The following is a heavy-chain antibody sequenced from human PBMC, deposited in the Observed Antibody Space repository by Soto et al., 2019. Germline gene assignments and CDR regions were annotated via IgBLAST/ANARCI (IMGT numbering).Heavy chain of an antibody. V-gene: IGHV4-30-4*01. CDR3: TRDKVAARLFDY. CDR1: GGSISSGDYS. J-gene: IGHJ4*02. CDR2: IYYSGST. D-gene: IGHD6-6*01. Sequence: TLSGGSISSGDYSWSWIRQPPGKALAWIGYIYYSGSTYYNPSLKRRATISVDTSKNQFSLKQSSVTAADTAVYNCTRDKVAARLFDYWGQGTLVTVSS.